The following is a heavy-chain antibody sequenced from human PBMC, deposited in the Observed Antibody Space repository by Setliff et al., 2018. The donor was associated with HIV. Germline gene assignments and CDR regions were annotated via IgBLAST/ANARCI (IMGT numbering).Heavy chain of an antibody. CDR1: GGTFSSYG. J-gene: IGHJ6*02. D-gene: IGHD6-19*01. V-gene: IGHV1-69*05. CDR2: IIPMFGTG. CDR3: ARVAHSSSYHYYSMDV. Sequence: ASVKVSCKASGGTFSSYGISWVRQAPGQGLEWMGAIIPMFGTGFYAQKFQGRVTITTDESRTTSYMELSSLRFEDTAVYFCARVAHSSSYHYYSMDVWGQGTTVTVSS.